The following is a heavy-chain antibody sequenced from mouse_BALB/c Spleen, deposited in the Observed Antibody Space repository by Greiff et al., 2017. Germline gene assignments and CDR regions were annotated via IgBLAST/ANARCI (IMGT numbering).Heavy chain of an antibody. D-gene: IGHD1-2*01. V-gene: IGHV2-9*02. Sequence: VQLVESGPGLVAPSQSLSITCTVSGFSLTSYGVHWVRQPPGKGLEWLGVIWAGGSTNYNSALMSRLSISKDNSKSQVFLKMNSLQTDDTAMYYCARYYGLYAMDYWGQGTSVTVSS. CDR2: IWAGGST. J-gene: IGHJ4*01. CDR3: ARYYGLYAMDY. CDR1: GFSLTSYG.